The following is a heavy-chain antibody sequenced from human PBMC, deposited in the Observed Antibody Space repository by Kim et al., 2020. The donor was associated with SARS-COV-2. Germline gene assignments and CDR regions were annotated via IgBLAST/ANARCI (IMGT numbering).Heavy chain of an antibody. CDR1: GFTFSSYA. D-gene: IGHD6-13*01. J-gene: IGHJ5*02. CDR3: AKKGGGQQLVRGWFDP. V-gene: IGHV3-23*01. CDR2: ISGSGGST. Sequence: GGSLRLSCAASGFTFSSYAMSWVRQAPGKGLEWVSAISGSGGSTYYADSVKGRFTISRDNSKNTLYLQMNSLRAEDTAVYYCAKKGGGQQLVRGWFDPWGQGTLVTVSS.